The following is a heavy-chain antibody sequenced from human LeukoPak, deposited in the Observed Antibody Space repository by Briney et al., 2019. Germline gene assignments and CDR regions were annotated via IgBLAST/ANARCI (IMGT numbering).Heavy chain of an antibody. CDR2: ISGSGGST. V-gene: IGHV3-23*01. CDR3: AKSRSSSSTSCYNY. CDR1: GFTFSSYA. D-gene: IGHD2-2*02. J-gene: IGHJ4*02. Sequence: GGSLRLSCAASGFTFSSYAMSWVRQAPGKGLEWVSAISGSGGSTYYADSVKGRFTISRDNSKNTLYLQMNSLRAEDTAVYYCAKSRSSSSTSCYNYWGQGTLVTVSS.